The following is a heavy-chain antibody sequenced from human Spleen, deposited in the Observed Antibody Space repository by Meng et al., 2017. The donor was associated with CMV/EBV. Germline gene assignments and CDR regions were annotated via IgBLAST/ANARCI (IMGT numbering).Heavy chain of an antibody. CDR2: INPNSGGT. CDR1: TFTHYY. V-gene: IGHV1-2*02. D-gene: IGHD5-24*01. J-gene: IGHJ3*02. Sequence: TFTHYYMHWVRQAPGQGLEWMGWINPNSGGTNYAQKFQGRVTMTRDTSISTAYMELSRVRSDDTAVYYCASVPTEGDGYFPGAFDIWGQGTMVTVSS. CDR3: ASVPTEGDGYFPGAFDI.